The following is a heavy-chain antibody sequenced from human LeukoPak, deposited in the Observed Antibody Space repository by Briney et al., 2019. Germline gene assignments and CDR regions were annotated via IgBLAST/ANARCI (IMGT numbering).Heavy chain of an antibody. CDR2: IYHSGNT. CDR1: GYSISSGYY. J-gene: IGHJ4*02. Sequence: SETLSLTCAVSGYSISSGYYWGWIRQPPGKGLEWIGSIYHSGNTYYNPSLKSRVTISVDTSKNQFSLKLTSVTAADTAVYYCARSPAGTTSHRGIFDYWGQGILVTVSS. CDR3: ARSPAGTTSHRGIFDY. D-gene: IGHD3-10*01. V-gene: IGHV4-38-2*01.